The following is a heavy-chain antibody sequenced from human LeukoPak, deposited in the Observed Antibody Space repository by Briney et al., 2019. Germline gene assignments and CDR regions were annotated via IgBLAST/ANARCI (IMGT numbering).Heavy chain of an antibody. J-gene: IGHJ4*02. CDR2: IYYSGST. CDR3: ARDYCSGGSCYVNN. D-gene: IGHD2-15*01. V-gene: IGHV4-31*02. Sequence: TFSGYWMSWVRQHPGKGLEWIGYIYYSGSTYYNPSLKSRVTISVDTSKNQFSLKLSSVTAADTAVYYCARDYCSGGSCYVNNWGQGTLVTVSS. CDR1: TFSGYW.